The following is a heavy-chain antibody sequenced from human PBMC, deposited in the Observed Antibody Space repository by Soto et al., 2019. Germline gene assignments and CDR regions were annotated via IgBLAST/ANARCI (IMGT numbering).Heavy chain of an antibody. D-gene: IGHD2-2*01. CDR3: ARPTRLPAAQQVYYYYGMDV. CDR1: GYTFTSYY. CDR2: INPSGGST. V-gene: IGHV1-46*01. J-gene: IGHJ6*02. Sequence: QVQLVQSGAEVKKPGASVKVSCKASGYTFTSYYMHWVRQAPGQGLEWMGMINPSGGSTSYAQKFQGRVTMTRDTSTSTVYMELSSLRSEDTAVYYCARPTRLPAAQQVYYYYGMDVWGQGTTVTVSS.